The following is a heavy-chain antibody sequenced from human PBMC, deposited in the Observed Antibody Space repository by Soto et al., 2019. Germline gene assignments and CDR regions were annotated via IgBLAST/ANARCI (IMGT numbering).Heavy chain of an antibody. CDR3: ARDRTGRYSSSWSRAGYYYGMDV. J-gene: IGHJ6*02. D-gene: IGHD6-13*01. Sequence: SVKVSCKASGGTFSSCAISWVRQAPGQGLEWMGGIIPIFGTANYAQKFQGRVTITADESTSTAYMELGSLRSEDTAVYYCARDRTGRYSSSWSRAGYYYGMDVWGQGTTVTVSS. CDR2: IIPIFGTA. V-gene: IGHV1-69*13. CDR1: GGTFSSCA.